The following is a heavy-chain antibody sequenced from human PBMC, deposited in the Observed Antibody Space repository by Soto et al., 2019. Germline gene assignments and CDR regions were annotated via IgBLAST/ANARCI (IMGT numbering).Heavy chain of an antibody. J-gene: IGHJ4*02. CDR2: ISYDESEK. Sequence: QVQLAESGGGVVQPGRSLRLTCAASGFTLSSYGIHWVRQAPGKGLEWVAVISYDESEKHYADSVKGRLTISRDNSKNTLYLQMNSLRTEDTAIYYCAKAIYGDYAPFDFWGQGTLVTVSS. CDR1: GFTLSSYG. D-gene: IGHD4-17*01. V-gene: IGHV3-30*18. CDR3: AKAIYGDYAPFDF.